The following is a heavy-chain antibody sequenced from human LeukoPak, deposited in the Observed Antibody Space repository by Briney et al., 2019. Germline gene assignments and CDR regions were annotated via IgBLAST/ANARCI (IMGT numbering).Heavy chain of an antibody. V-gene: IGHV4-59*11. Sequence: SETLSLTCTVSGDSISSHYWSWIRQPPGKGLEWIGYIYYSGSTNYNPSLKSRVTISADTSKNQFPLKLSSVTAADTAVYYCAREKWELLPYFDYWGQGTLVTVSS. D-gene: IGHD1-26*01. J-gene: IGHJ4*02. CDR3: AREKWELLPYFDY. CDR1: GDSISSHY. CDR2: IYYSGST.